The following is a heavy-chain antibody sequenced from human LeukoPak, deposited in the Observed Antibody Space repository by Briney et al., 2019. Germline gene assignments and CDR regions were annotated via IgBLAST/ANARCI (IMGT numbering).Heavy chain of an antibody. CDR1: GFTFSSYW. J-gene: IGHJ5*02. CDR3: ARDRPRPKLEWLLVSNLPNWFDP. D-gene: IGHD3-3*01. CDR2: IKQDGSEK. Sequence: GGSLRLSCAASGFTFSSYWMSWVRQAPRKGLEWVANIKQDGSEKYYVDSVKGRFTISRDNAKNSLYLQMNSLRAEDTAVYYCARDRPRPKLEWLLVSNLPNWFDPWGQGTLVTVSS. V-gene: IGHV3-7*01.